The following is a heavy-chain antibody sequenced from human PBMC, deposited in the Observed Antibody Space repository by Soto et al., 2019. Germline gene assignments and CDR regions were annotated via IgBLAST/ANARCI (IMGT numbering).Heavy chain of an antibody. V-gene: IGHV4-4*02. CDR2: IYHSGST. J-gene: IGHJ4*02. Sequence: SETLSLTCAVSGGSISSSNWWSWVRQPPGKGLEWIGEIYHSGSTNYNPSLKSRVTISVDKSKNQFSLKLSSVTAADTAVYYCARGYSSGWYYFDYWGQGTLVTVSS. CDR1: GGSISSSNW. CDR3: ARGYSSGWYYFDY. D-gene: IGHD6-19*01.